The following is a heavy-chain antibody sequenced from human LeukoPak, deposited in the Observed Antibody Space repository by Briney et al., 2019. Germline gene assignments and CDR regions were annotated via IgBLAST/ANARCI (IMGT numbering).Heavy chain of an antibody. Sequence: PGGSLRLSCAASGFIFDDYGMSWVRQAPGKGLEWVSGINWNGGSTAYADSVTGRFTISRDNAKKSLYLQMNSLRAGDTALYYCARVSTYDRSGYYSVWGQGTLVTVSS. J-gene: IGHJ4*02. CDR3: ARVSTYDRSGYYSV. V-gene: IGHV3-20*04. CDR2: INWNGGST. CDR1: GFIFDDYG. D-gene: IGHD3-22*01.